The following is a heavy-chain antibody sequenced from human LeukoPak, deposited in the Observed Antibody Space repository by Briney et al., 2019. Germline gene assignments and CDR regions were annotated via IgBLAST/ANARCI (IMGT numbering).Heavy chain of an antibody. CDR2: IYTSGST. CDR1: GGSISSGSYY. Sequence: KPSETLSLTCTVSGGSISSGSYYWSWIRQPAGKGLEWIGRIYTSGSTNYNPSLKSRVTISVDTSKNQFSLKLSSVTAADTAVYYCARGRRDAYTLYYMDVWGKGTTVTISS. D-gene: IGHD5-24*01. J-gene: IGHJ6*03. V-gene: IGHV4-61*02. CDR3: ARGRRDAYTLYYMDV.